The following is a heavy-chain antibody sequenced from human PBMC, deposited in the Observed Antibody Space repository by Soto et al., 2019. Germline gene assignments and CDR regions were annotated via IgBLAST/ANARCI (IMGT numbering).Heavy chain of an antibody. CDR2: ISGYNGNT. D-gene: IGHD2-21*01. J-gene: IGHJ4*02. Sequence: QVQLVQSGAAVKNPGASVKVSCKASGYSFTNYGVGWVRQAPGQGLEWMGWISGYNGNTNYAEKVQGRITLTTDTSTSAAYIELRSLRSDDTAVYYCAREMAGRGGEYDYWGQGTLVTVSS. CDR3: AREMAGRGGEYDY. V-gene: IGHV1-18*01. CDR1: GYSFTNYG.